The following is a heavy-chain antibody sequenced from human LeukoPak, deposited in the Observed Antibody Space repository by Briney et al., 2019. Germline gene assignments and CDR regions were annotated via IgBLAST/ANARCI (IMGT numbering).Heavy chain of an antibody. J-gene: IGHJ5*02. CDR2: IYYSGST. CDR1: GGSISSSSYY. Sequence: SETLSLTCTVSGGSISSSSYYWGWIRQPPGKGLEWIGSIYYSGSTCYNPSLKSRVTISVDTSKNQFSLKLSSVTAADTAVYYCASSAFYGSGMRAWGQGTLVTVSS. V-gene: IGHV4-39*01. CDR3: ASSAFYGSGMRA. D-gene: IGHD3-10*01.